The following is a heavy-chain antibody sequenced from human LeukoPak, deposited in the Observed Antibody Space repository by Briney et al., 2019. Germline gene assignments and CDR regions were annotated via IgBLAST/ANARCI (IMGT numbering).Heavy chain of an antibody. CDR1: GFTFSSYA. J-gene: IGHJ6*02. CDR2: ISSNGGST. CDR3: VRIGQDYYYYGMDV. D-gene: IGHD2/OR15-2a*01. V-gene: IGHV3-64D*06. Sequence: GGPLRLSCSASGFTFSSYAMHWARQPPGKGLEYVSAISSNGGSTYYADSVKGRFTISRDNSKNTLYLQMSSLRAEDTAVYYCVRIGQDYYYYGMDVWGQGTTVTVSS.